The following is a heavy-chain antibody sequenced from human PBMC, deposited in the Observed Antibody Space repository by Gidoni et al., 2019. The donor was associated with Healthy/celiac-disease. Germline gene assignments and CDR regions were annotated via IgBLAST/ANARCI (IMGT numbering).Heavy chain of an antibody. CDR3: ANTPATHYYDSSGYYYGFDY. V-gene: IGHV3-23*01. CDR2: ISGSGGST. D-gene: IGHD3-22*01. Sequence: EVQLLESGGGLVQPGGSLRLSCAASGFTFSRCALSWVRQAPGKGQGWVSAISGSGGSTYYADSVKGRFTISRDNSKNTLYLQMNSLRAEDTAVYYCANTPATHYYDSSGYYYGFDYWGQGTLVTVSS. J-gene: IGHJ4*02. CDR1: GFTFSRCA.